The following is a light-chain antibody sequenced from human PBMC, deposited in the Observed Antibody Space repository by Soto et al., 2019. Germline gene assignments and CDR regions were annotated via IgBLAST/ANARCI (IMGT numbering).Light chain of an antibody. V-gene: IGLV1-40*01. Sequence: QSVLTQPPSVSGAPGQRVTISCTGSSSNIGAAYAVHWYQQFPGTAPKLLIYGNSNRPSGVPDRFSGSKSGTSASLAITGLQAEDEADYYCQSYDRSLSGSVFGGGTKLTVL. J-gene: IGLJ3*02. CDR1: SSNIGAAYA. CDR2: GNS. CDR3: QSYDRSLSGSV.